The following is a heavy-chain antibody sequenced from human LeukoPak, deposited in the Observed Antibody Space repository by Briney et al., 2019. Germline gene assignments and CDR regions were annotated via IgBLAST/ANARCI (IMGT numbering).Heavy chain of an antibody. CDR2: ISSSSSYI. CDR1: GFTFSSNS. CDR3: ARGGRGYCSSTSCYTNYYYYMDV. J-gene: IGHJ6*03. V-gene: IGHV3-21*01. Sequence: GGSLRLSCAASGFTFSSNSMNWVRQAPGKGLEWVSSISSSSSYIYYADSVKGRFTISRDNAKSSLYLQMNSLRAEDTAVYYCARGGRGYCSSTSCYTNYYYYMDVWGKGTTVTVSS. D-gene: IGHD2-2*02.